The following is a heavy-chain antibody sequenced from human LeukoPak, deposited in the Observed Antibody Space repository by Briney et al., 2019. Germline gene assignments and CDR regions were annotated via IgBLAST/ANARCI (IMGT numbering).Heavy chain of an antibody. Sequence: GASVKVSCKASGYTFTGYYMHWVRQAPGQGLEWMGWINPNSGGTNYAQKLQGRVTMTTDTSTSTAYMELRSLRSDDTAVYYCARESRYFDWLPDYWGQGTLVTVSS. CDR1: GYTFTGYY. CDR3: ARESRYFDWLPDY. V-gene: IGHV1-2*02. J-gene: IGHJ4*02. CDR2: INPNSGGT. D-gene: IGHD3-9*01.